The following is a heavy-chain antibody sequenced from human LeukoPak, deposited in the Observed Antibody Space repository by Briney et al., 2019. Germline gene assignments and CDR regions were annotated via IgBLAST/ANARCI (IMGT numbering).Heavy chain of an antibody. V-gene: IGHV4-59*04. CDR2: IYYNGDT. CDR3: ARGGAAAGTLWGRSVFGLYFQH. J-gene: IGHJ1*01. CDR1: GFTFNTYT. D-gene: IGHD6-13*01. Sequence: GSLRLSCAASGFTFNTYTLNWVRQTPGKGLEWVGSIYYNGDTYYNPSFKSRVSMSVDTAKNQISLILTSVTAADTAVYYCARGGAAAGTLWGRSVFGLYFQHWGQGTLVTVSS.